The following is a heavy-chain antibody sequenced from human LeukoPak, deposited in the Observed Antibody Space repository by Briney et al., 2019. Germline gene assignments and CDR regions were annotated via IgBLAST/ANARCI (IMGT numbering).Heavy chain of an antibody. J-gene: IGHJ4*02. D-gene: IGHD6-19*01. CDR2: IDRDSSMI. CDR1: GFTFSRSS. Sequence: GGPLRLSCAASGFTFSRSSMNWVRQAPGKGLEWVSFIDRDSSMIYYADSVRGRFTVSRDNARNSLFLQMNSLRAEDTAVYFCATYDSGWYLTYWGQGTLVTVSS. V-gene: IGHV3-48*01. CDR3: ATYDSGWYLTY.